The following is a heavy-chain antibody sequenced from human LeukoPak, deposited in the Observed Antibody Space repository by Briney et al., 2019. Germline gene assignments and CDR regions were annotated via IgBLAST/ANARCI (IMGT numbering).Heavy chain of an antibody. CDR1: GFTFSRYW. CDR2: INSDGSST. V-gene: IGHV3-74*01. Sequence: GGSLRLSCAASGFTFSRYWMHWVRQAPGKGLVWVSRINSDGSSTSYADSVKGRFTISRDNAKNTLYLQMNSLRAEDTAVYYCARDYSSGWYDYWGQGTLVTVSS. CDR3: ARDYSSGWYDY. D-gene: IGHD6-19*01. J-gene: IGHJ4*02.